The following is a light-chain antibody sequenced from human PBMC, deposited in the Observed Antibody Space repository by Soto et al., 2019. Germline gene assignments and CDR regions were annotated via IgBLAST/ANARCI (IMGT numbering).Light chain of an antibody. CDR1: SSDIGTYDL. J-gene: IGLJ2*01. CDR2: EVN. V-gene: IGLV2-23*02. CDR3: CSYAGSSIFVV. Sequence: QSALTQPASVSGSPGQSITISCTGTSSDIGTYDLVSWYQHHPGKAPKLMIYEVNQRPSGVSNRFSASKSGNTASLTISGLQAEDEADYYCCSYAGSSIFVVFSGGTKLTVL.